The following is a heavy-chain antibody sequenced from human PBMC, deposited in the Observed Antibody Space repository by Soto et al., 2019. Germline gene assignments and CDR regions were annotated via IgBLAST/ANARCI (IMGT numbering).Heavy chain of an antibody. J-gene: IGHJ4*02. Sequence: GGSLRLACVASGFTFDTYALNWVRQAPGKGLEWVSAIGSSGSTYYADSVKGRFTISRDTPKKTLYLQMSSLRVEDTAKYYCAKGFRSLEWYSLAPFDYWGQGALVTVSS. CDR3: AKGFRSLEWYSLAPFDY. CDR2: IGSSGST. V-gene: IGHV3-23*01. D-gene: IGHD3-3*01. CDR1: GFTFDTYA.